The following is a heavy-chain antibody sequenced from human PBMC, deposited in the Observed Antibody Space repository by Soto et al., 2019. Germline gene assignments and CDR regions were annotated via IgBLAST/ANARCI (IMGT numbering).Heavy chain of an antibody. D-gene: IGHD3-22*01. CDR3: VRDYYDTSGYPNTFDM. Sequence: GGSLRLACAACGFTLSRHTMNGVRQSPGKGLEWVSFIGSRTSDIYYADSVKGRFTISRDNAKNSLYLDLTRLRAEDTAVYFCVRDYYDTSGYPNTFDMWGQGTMVTVSS. J-gene: IGHJ3*02. CDR2: IGSRTSDI. CDR1: GFTLSRHT. V-gene: IGHV3-21*01.